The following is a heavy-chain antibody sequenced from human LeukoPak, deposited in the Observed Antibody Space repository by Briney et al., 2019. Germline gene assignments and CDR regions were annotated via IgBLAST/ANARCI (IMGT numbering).Heavy chain of an antibody. D-gene: IGHD1-14*01. V-gene: IGHV1-2*02. CDR1: GYTFTGYY. CDR2: ITPTSGRT. J-gene: IGHJ4*02. CDR3: ARGPRRVTGTGTVHFDY. Sequence: ASAKVSCKASGYTFTGYYMQWVCHTPGQGLEWRGWITPTSGRTNYTQTFQGRVTMTRDTSISTAYMELSRLRSDDTPVYYGARGPRRVTGTGTVHFDYWGQGNLVTVSS.